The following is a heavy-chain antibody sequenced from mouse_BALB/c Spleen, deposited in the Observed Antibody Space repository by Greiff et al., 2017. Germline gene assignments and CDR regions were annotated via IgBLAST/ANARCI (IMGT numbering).Heavy chain of an antibody. CDR3: ARDGGYRGMDY. CDR2: ISSGSSTI. J-gene: IGHJ4*01. CDR1: GFTFSSFG. Sequence: EVKVEESGGGLVQPGGSRKLSCAASGFTFSSFGMHWVRQAPEKGLEWVAYISSGSSTIYYADTVKGRFTISRDNPKNTLFLQMTSLRSEDTAMYYCARDGGYRGMDYWGQGTSVTVSS. V-gene: IGHV5-17*02. D-gene: IGHD1-2*01.